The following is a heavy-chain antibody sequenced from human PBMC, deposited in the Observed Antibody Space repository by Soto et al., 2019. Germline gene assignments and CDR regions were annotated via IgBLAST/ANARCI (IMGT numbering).Heavy chain of an antibody. D-gene: IGHD2-2*01. CDR1: GGSISSGDYY. V-gene: IGHV4-30-4*01. CDR2: IYYSGST. J-gene: IGHJ6*02. Sequence: PSETLSLTCTVSGGSISSGDYYWSWIRQPPGKGLEWIGYIYYSGSTYYNPSLKSRVTISVDTSKNQFSLKLSSVTAADTAVYYCAGQPHHFYYYGMDVWGQGTTVTVSS. CDR3: AGQPHHFYYYGMDV.